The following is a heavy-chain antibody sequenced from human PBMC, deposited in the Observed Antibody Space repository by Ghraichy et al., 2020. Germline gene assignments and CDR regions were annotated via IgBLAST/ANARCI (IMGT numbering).Heavy chain of an antibody. J-gene: IGHJ6*02. D-gene: IGHD2-15*01. V-gene: IGHV4-59*01. CDR3: ARNRDCSGGSCYSFGYYYYGMDV. CDR1: GGSISSYY. Sequence: SETLSLTCTVSGGSISSYYWSWIRQPPGKGLEWIGYIYYSGSTNYNPSLKSRVTISVDTSKNQFSLKLSSVTAADTAVYYCARNRDCSGGSCYSFGYYYYGMDVWDQGTTVTVSS. CDR2: IYYSGST.